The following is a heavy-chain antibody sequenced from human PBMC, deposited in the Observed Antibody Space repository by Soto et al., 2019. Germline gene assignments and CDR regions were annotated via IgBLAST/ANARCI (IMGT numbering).Heavy chain of an antibody. J-gene: IGHJ6*02. CDR2: ISAGGESS. Sequence: GGSLRLSCVASGFTFNNYAMSWVRQAPGKGLEWVSAISAGGESSFYADAAKGRSTISRDNSQNTLYLQMNSLKGEDTAIYYCARWALPYPGDGMDVWGQGTTVTVSS. CDR1: GFTFNNYA. D-gene: IGHD2-2*02. CDR3: ARWALPYPGDGMDV. V-gene: IGHV3-23*01.